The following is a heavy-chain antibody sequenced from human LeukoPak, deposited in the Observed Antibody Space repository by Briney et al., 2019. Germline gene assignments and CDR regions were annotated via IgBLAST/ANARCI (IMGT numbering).Heavy chain of an antibody. D-gene: IGHD3-9*01. CDR1: GGSMNSYY. CDR2: INYSGST. V-gene: IGHV4-59*08. CDR3: ARHVWLQPFDY. Sequence: SETLSLTCSVSGGSMNSYYWSWIRQPPGKGLEWIGYINYSGSTNYNPSLKSRVTISVDKSKNQFSLKLSSVTAADTTVYYCARHVWLQPFDYWGQGTLVTVSS. J-gene: IGHJ4*02.